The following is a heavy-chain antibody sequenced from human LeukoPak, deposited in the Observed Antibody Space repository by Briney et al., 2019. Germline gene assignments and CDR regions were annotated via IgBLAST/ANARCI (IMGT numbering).Heavy chain of an antibody. CDR2: INHSGST. D-gene: IGHD6-13*01. CDR3: ARLAASSWYFFDYYGMDV. V-gene: IGHV4-34*01. Sequence: SETLSLTCAVYGGSFSGYYWSWIRQPPGKGLEWIGEINHSGSTNYSPSLKSRVTISVDTSKNQFSLKLSSVTAADTAVYYCARLAASSWYFFDYYGMDVWGQGATVTVSS. J-gene: IGHJ6*02. CDR1: GGSFSGYY.